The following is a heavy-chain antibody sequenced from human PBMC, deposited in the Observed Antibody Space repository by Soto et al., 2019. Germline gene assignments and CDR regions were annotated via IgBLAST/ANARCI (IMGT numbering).Heavy chain of an antibody. J-gene: IGHJ6*02. CDR3: ARVRVGDDSSGYYFPWKVGMDV. V-gene: IGHV4-39*07. D-gene: IGHD3-22*01. CDR1: GGSISSSSYY. CDR2: IYHSGST. Sequence: PSETLSLTCTVSGGSISSSSYYWGWIRQPPGKGLEWIGEIYHSGSTNYNPSLKSRVTISVDKSKNQFSLKLSSVTAADTAVYYCARVRVGDDSSGYYFPWKVGMDVWGQGTTVTVSS.